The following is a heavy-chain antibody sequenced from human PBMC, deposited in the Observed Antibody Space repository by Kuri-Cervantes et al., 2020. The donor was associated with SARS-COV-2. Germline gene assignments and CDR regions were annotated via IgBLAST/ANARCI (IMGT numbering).Heavy chain of an antibody. V-gene: IGHV3-74*01. CDR2: INSDGSST. J-gene: IGHJ6*03. Sequence: GESLKISCAASGFTFSSYWMHWVRQAPGKGLVWVSRINSDGSSTYYADSVKGRFTISRDNSKNTLYLQMNSLRAEDTAVYYCASARNSSGWYTYYYVDVWGKGTTVTFSS. CDR1: GFTFSSYW. D-gene: IGHD6-19*01. CDR3: ASARNSSGWYTYYYVDV.